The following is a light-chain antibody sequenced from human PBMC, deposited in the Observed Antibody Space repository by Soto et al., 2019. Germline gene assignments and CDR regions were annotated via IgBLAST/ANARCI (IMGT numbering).Light chain of an antibody. J-gene: IGKJ4*01. Sequence: IVLTQSPATLSLSPGERATLSCRASQSVGSFLAWYQQKPGQAPRLLIYDTSIRATGIPARLSGSGSGTEFTLTISSLQSEDFAVYYCQQYNNWPPFTFGGGTKVDI. CDR3: QQYNNWPPFT. V-gene: IGKV3D-15*01. CDR1: QSVGSF. CDR2: DTS.